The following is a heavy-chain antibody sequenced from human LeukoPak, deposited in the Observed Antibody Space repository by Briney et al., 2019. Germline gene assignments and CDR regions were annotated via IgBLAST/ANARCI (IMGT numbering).Heavy chain of an antibody. J-gene: IGHJ4*02. CDR1: GGSISSSSYY. CDR2: IYYSGST. CDR3: AREVRGYSSSSAMVDY. D-gene: IGHD6-6*01. V-gene: IGHV4-39*07. Sequence: SETLSLTCTVSGGSISSSSYYWGWIRQPPGKGLEWIGGIYYSGSTYYNPSLKSRVTISVDTSKNQFSLKLSSVTAADTAVYYCAREVRGYSSSSAMVDYWGQGTLVTVSS.